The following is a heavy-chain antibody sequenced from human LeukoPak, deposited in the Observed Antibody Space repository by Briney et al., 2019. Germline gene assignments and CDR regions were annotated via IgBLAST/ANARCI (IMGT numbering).Heavy chain of an antibody. J-gene: IGHJ4*02. V-gene: IGHV6-1*01. CDR1: GDSVSSNSAA. CDR3: ARVVAGLGYFDY. CDR2: AYYRSKWYS. Sequence: SQTLSLTCAISGDSVSSNSAAWSWIRQSPSKGLEWLGRAYYRSKWYSDFAVSVRSRMTINPDTSKNQFSLQLNSVTPEDTAVYYCARVVAGLGYFDYWGQGTLVTVSS. D-gene: IGHD3/OR15-3a*01.